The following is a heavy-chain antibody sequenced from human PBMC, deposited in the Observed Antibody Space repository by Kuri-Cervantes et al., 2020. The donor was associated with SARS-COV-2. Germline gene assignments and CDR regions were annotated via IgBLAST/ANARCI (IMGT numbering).Heavy chain of an antibody. V-gene: IGHV3-48*03. CDR2: ISSTGDTI. J-gene: IGHJ4*02. Sequence: GESLKISCAASGFTFSSYEMNWVRQTPGKGLEWVSYISSTGDTIYYADSVKGRFTISRDNAKNSLYLQMNSLRAEDTAVHYCTRWRVGAKTWGQGTLVTVSS. CDR1: GFTFSSYE. CDR3: TRWRVGAKT. D-gene: IGHD1-26*01.